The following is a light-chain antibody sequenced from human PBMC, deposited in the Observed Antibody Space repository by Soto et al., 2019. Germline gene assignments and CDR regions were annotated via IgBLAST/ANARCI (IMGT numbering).Light chain of an antibody. CDR2: DAS. CDR1: QTVNN. V-gene: IGKV3-11*01. J-gene: IGKJ5*01. Sequence: IVLTQSPATLSLSPGERATLSCRASQTVNNLAWYRQKPGKAPRLLIYDASSRAAGIPARFSGSGSGTDFTLTISSLEPEDFAVYYCQGSRAFGRGTRLEI. CDR3: QGSRA.